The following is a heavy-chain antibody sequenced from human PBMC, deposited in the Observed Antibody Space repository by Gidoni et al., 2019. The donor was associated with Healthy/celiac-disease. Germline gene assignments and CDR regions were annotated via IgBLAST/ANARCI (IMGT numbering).Heavy chain of an antibody. Sequence: VQLVQSGAEVKTPGASVQVSCKASGYTSTGYYIHWVRQAPGQGLEWMGWINPNSGGTNYAQKVQGRVTMTRDTSISTAYMELSRLRSDDTAVYYCARNYYYDSSGYSFDIWGQGTMVTVSS. CDR3: ARNYYYDSSGYSFDI. D-gene: IGHD3-22*01. J-gene: IGHJ3*02. V-gene: IGHV1-2*02. CDR1: GYTSTGYY. CDR2: INPNSGGT.